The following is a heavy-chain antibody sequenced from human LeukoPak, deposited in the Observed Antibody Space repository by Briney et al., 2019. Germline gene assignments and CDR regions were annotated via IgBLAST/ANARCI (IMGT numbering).Heavy chain of an antibody. CDR1: GFTFSSYG. Sequence: GGSLRLSCAPSGFTFSSYGMHWVRQAPGKGLEWVAFIRYDGSNKYYADSVKGRFTISRDNSKNTLYLQMNSLRAEDTAVYYCAKARPGVVGANGPFDYWGQGTLVTVSS. J-gene: IGHJ4*02. CDR2: IRYDGSNK. D-gene: IGHD1-26*01. CDR3: AKARPGVVGANGPFDY. V-gene: IGHV3-30*02.